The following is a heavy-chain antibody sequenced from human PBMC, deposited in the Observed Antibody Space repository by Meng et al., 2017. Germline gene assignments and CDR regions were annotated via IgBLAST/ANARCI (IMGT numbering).Heavy chain of an antibody. J-gene: IGHJ4*02. V-gene: IGHV4-4*07. CDR1: GGSFSSYF. CDR3: ARQYSGSYETYDY. Sequence: GSLRLSCTVSGGSFSSYFWTWIRQPAGKGLEWIGRIYSSGSTNYNPSLKSRVTMSVDTSNNQFSLKLSSVTAADTAVYYCARQYSGSYETYDYWGQGTLVTVSS. CDR2: IYSSGST. D-gene: IGHD1-26*01.